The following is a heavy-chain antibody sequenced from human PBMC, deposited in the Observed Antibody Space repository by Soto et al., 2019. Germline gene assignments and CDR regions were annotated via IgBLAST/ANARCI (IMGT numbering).Heavy chain of an antibody. CDR2: INSDGSRT. V-gene: IGHV3-74*01. Sequence: EVQLVESGGGIVQPGGSLRLSCAAPGFTFSSYWMHWVRQAPGKGLVWVSRINSDGSRTSYADSAKGRFTISRDNAKNTVYLQMNSLRAEDTAVYYCARGDGDYYDGNGYLGRHWGQGTLVTVSS. CDR3: ARGDGDYYDGNGYLGRH. D-gene: IGHD3-22*01. CDR1: GFTFSSYW. J-gene: IGHJ4*02.